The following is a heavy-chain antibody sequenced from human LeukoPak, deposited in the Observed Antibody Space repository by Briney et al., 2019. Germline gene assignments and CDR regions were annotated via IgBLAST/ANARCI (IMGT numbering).Heavy chain of an antibody. Sequence: PGGSLRLSCVASGFTFNKYWMIWVRQAPGKGLEWVANVNRDGNEKHYVDSVEGRFAISRDNAKNSLYLQMNSLRNEDTAVYYCVRDDGNRTGSTYYDAFDIWDQGTLVTVPS. CDR2: VNRDGNEK. V-gene: IGHV3-7*03. CDR1: GFTFNKYW. D-gene: IGHD2/OR15-2a*01. CDR3: VRDDGNRTGSTYYDAFDI. J-gene: IGHJ3*02.